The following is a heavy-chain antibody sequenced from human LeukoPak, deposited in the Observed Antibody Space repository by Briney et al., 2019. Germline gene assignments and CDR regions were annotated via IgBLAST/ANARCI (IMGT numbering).Heavy chain of an antibody. D-gene: IGHD6-19*01. Sequence: SEILSLTCTVCGGSISIYYWSWIRQPPGKGLEWIGYIYYSGSTNYNPSLKSRVTISVDTSKNQFSLKLTSVTAADTAVYYCARHDSSGWYSFEYWGQGTLVTDSS. V-gene: IGHV4-59*08. CDR3: ARHDSSGWYSFEY. CDR1: GGSISIYY. J-gene: IGHJ4*02. CDR2: IYYSGST.